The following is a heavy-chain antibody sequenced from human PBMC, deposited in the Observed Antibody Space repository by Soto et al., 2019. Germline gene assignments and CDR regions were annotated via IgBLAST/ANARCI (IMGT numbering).Heavy chain of an antibody. J-gene: IGHJ3*02. CDR1: GVSISIPNW. CDR3: ARGKLYAFDI. CDR2: IDHSGTT. Sequence: QVQLQESGPGLVKPSGTLSLTCAVSGVSISIPNWWAWVRQAPGKGLEWIGEIDHSGTTNYNPSLNRRVTISLARSKNQFSLGLTSVAAADTAVYFRARGKLYAFDIWGQGTMVTVSS. V-gene: IGHV4-4*02.